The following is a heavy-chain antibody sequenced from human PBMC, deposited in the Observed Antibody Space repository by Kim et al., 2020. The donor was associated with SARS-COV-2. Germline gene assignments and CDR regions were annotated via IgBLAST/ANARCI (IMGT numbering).Heavy chain of an antibody. CDR2: IYYSGST. CDR3: ARDSGYSSSSGGVGSGGMDV. V-gene: IGHV4-59*13. J-gene: IGHJ6*02. Sequence: SETLSLTCTVSGGSISSYYWSWIRQPPGKGLEWIGYIYYSGSTNYNPSLKSRVTISVDTSKNQFSLKLSSVTAADTAVYYCARDSGYSSSSGGVGSGGMDVWGQGTTVTVSS. CDR1: GGSISSYY. D-gene: IGHD6-6*01.